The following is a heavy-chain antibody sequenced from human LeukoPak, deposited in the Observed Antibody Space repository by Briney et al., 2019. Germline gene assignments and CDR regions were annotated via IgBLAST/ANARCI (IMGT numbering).Heavy chain of an antibody. CDR2: SNSGTT. D-gene: IGHD2-15*01. Sequence: SETLSLTCTVSGDSITSSNYYWGWIRQPQGRDWRGLGLSNSGTTYYNPSLKSRVTVSLDTSKNQFSLNLSSVTAADMAVYYCVRALVAGGQKGVFGHWGQGTLVTVSS. V-gene: IGHV4-39*07. CDR1: GDSITSSNYY. J-gene: IGHJ4*02. CDR3: VRALVAGGQKGVFGH.